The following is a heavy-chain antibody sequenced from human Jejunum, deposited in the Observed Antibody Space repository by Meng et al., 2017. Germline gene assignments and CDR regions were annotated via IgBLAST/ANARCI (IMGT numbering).Heavy chain of an antibody. CDR2: IYPSGAST. J-gene: IGHJ3*02. CDR3: AKGVKSGAYYAAFDI. CDR1: GFTFSDYV. V-gene: IGHV3-23*01. D-gene: IGHD1-26*01. Sequence: GESLKISCAASGFTFSDYVMGWVRQGPGKGLEWVSSIYPSGASTYHADSVKGRFTISRDSSKNTLYLQMSSLRADDTAIYYCAKGVKSGAYYAAFDIWDQGTTVTVSS.